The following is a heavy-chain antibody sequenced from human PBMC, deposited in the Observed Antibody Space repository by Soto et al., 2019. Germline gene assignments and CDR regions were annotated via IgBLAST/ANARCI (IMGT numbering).Heavy chain of an antibody. Sequence: SETLSLTCSVSDGSVISGSYYWSWIRQPSGKGLEWIGYIYYSGSTNYNPSLKSRVTISVDTSKNQFSLKLSSVTAADTAVYYCARGIEGWYQGRYYYGMDVWGQGTTVTVSS. CDR3: ARGIEGWYQGRYYYGMDV. CDR1: DGSVISGSYY. J-gene: IGHJ6*02. V-gene: IGHV4-61*01. D-gene: IGHD6-19*01. CDR2: IYYSGST.